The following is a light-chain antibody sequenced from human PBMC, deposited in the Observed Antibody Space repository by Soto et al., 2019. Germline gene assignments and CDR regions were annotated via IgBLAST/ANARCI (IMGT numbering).Light chain of an antibody. CDR2: GAS. CDR1: QSIGKH. CDR3: QQYSTYPYI. Sequence: EIQMTQSPSFLSASVGDRVTITCRASQSIGKHLNWYQQKPGKAPKFLIYGASTLQSGVPSRFTGSGSGTDFTLTVNSLQAEDFATYYCQQYSTYPYIFGQGTKVDIK. V-gene: IGKV1-39*02. J-gene: IGKJ2*01.